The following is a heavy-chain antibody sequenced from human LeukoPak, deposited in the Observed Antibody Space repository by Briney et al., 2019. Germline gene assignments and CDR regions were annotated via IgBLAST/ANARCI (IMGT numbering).Heavy chain of an antibody. J-gene: IGHJ6*02. CDR1: GYTFTSYY. V-gene: IGHV1-46*01. CDR2: INPSGGST. Sequence: ASMKVSCKASGYTFTSYYMHWVRQAPGQGLEWMGIINPSGGSTSYAQKFQGRVTMTRDTSTSTVYMELSSLRSEDTAVYYCARGVAARSYYYYGMDVWGQGTTVTVSS. D-gene: IGHD6-6*01. CDR3: ARGVAARSYYYYGMDV.